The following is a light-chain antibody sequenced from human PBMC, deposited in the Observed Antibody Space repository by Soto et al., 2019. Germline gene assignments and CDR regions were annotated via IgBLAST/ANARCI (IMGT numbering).Light chain of an antibody. V-gene: IGKV1-5*01. CDR1: QSIRSW. Sequence: DIQMTQSPSTLAASVGDRVTITCRASQSIRSWLAWFQQKPGKAPKLLIYEASRLESGVPSRFSASRSRTEFTLTIGGLQPDDFATYYCQQFNSYPITVGQGTRREIK. J-gene: IGKJ5*01. CDR2: EAS. CDR3: QQFNSYPIT.